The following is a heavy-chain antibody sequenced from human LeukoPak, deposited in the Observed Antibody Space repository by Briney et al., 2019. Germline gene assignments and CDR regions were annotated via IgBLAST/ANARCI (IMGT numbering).Heavy chain of an antibody. D-gene: IGHD3-22*01. V-gene: IGHV4-30-4*01. CDR2: IDYSGRT. Sequence: SSETLSLTSTVSGGSISGGNYYWSWIRPPPGKGLEWIAYIDYSGRTYYNPSLKSRITISVDTSKIQFALKLSSVTAADTAVYYCARGPGAMIVVVGFDPWGQGTLVTVSS. CDR1: GGSISGGNYY. J-gene: IGHJ5*02. CDR3: ARGPGAMIVVVGFDP.